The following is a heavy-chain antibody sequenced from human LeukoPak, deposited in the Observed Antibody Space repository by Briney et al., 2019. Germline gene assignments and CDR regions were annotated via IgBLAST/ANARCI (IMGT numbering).Heavy chain of an antibody. CDR3: AKDWGYTTMVSYYFDY. J-gene: IGHJ4*02. Sequence: GGSLRLSCAASGFTFSGYGMHWVRQAPGKGLEWVAVIWYDGNNKYYADSVKGRFTISRDNSKNTLYLQMNSLRAEDTAVYYCAKDWGYTTMVSYYFDYWGQGALVTVSS. CDR2: IWYDGNNK. D-gene: IGHD5-18*01. CDR1: GFTFSGYG. V-gene: IGHV3-33*06.